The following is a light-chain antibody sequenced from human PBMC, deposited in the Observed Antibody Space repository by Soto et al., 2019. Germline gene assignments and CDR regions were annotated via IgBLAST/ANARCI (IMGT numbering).Light chain of an antibody. CDR2: LGS. V-gene: IGKV2-28*01. CDR3: MQALPTPYT. Sequence: DIVMTQSPLSLPVTPGEPASISCRSSQSLLHSNGYNYLDWYLQKPGQSPQLLIYLGSNRASGGPDRFSGSGSGTEFSLKNSRVEAGDVGVFFCMQALPTPYTFGQGTKLEIK. J-gene: IGKJ2*01. CDR1: QSLLHSNGYNY.